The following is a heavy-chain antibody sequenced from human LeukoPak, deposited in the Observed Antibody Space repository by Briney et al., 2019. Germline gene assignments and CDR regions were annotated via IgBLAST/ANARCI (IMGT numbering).Heavy chain of an antibody. CDR1: GFTFSSYA. Sequence: TGGSLRLSCAASGFTFSSYAMSWVRQAPGKGLEWVSAISGSGGSTYYADSVKGRFTISRDNFKNTLYLQMNSLRAEDTAVYYCAKHKPIVVVPAATHNDYWGQGTLVTVSS. CDR3: AKHKPIVVVPAATHNDY. CDR2: ISGSGGST. V-gene: IGHV3-23*01. D-gene: IGHD2-2*01. J-gene: IGHJ4*02.